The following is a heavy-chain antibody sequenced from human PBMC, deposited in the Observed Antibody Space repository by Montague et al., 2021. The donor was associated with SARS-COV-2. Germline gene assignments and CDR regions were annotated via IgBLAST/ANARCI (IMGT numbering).Heavy chain of an antibody. V-gene: IGHV3-7*03. CDR3: ARDPNWGAH. CDR2: IKPDGSAK. J-gene: IGHJ4*02. CDR1: GFSFSTFW. D-gene: IGHD7-27*01. Sequence: SLRLSCAASGFSFSTFWMTWVRQAPGKGREWVASIKPDGSAKYYVESVKGRFTISRDNARNSLYLQLNTLRAEDTAVYYCARDPNWGAHWGQGNLVTVSS.